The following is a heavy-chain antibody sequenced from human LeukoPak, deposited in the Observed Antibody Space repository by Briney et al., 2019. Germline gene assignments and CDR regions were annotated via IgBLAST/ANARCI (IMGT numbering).Heavy chain of an antibody. CDR2: MSNSGSTK. J-gene: IGHJ4*02. V-gene: IGHV3-11*01. Sequence: NPGGSLRFSCAASGFTFNDYYMSWIRQAPGKGLEWISHMSNSGSTKDYADSVKGRLTISRDNAKNSLYLQMNGLRAEDTAVNYCARVPSGGYYFDFWGQGTQVTVSS. D-gene: IGHD1-14*01. CDR1: GFTFNDYY. CDR3: ARVPSGGYYFDF.